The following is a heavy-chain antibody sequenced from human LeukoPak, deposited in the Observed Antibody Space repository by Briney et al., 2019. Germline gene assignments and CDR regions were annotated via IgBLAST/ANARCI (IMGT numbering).Heavy chain of an antibody. CDR1: GFIVNTNY. V-gene: IGHV3-53*01. CDR3: ARASGWYERGPDYYYYYMDV. J-gene: IGHJ6*03. D-gene: IGHD6-19*01. Sequence: PGRSLRLSCAAAGFIVNTNYMTWVRQAPGRGLEWVSFIYADGNTYYAGSVKGRFTISRDISKNAVYLQMNSLRAEDTAVYYCARASGWYERGPDYYYYYMDVWGKGTTVTVSS. CDR2: IYADGNT.